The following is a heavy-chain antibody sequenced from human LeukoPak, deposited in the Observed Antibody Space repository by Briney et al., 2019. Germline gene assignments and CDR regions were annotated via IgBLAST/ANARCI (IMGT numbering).Heavy chain of an antibody. Sequence: GGSLRLSCAASGFTFSNAWMSWVRQAPGKGLEWVGRIKGKTDGGTTDYAAPVKGRFTISRDDSKNTLYLQMNSLKTEDTAVYYCTTLTFGGVIVIDYWGQGTLVTVSS. D-gene: IGHD3-16*02. J-gene: IGHJ4*02. V-gene: IGHV3-15*01. CDR1: GFTFSNAW. CDR3: TTLTFGGVIVIDY. CDR2: IKGKTDGGTT.